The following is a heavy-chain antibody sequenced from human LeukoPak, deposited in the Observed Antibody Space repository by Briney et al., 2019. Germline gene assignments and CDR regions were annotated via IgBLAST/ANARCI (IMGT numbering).Heavy chain of an antibody. CDR3: AKDPTPGYSSSWYCRD. CDR2: IRYDGSNK. Sequence: GGSLRLSCAASGFTFSSYGIHWVRQAPGKGLEWVAFIRYDGSNKYYADSVKGRFTISRDNSKNTLYLQMNSLRAEDTAVYYCAKDPTPGYSSSWYCRDWGQGTLVTVSS. J-gene: IGHJ4*02. CDR1: GFTFSSYG. D-gene: IGHD6-13*01. V-gene: IGHV3-30*02.